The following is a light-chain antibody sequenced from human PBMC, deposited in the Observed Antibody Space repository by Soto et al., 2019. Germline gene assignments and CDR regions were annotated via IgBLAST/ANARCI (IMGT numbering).Light chain of an antibody. CDR3: HQYYPTPRLT. J-gene: IGKJ4*01. CDR2: WAS. V-gene: IGKV4-1*01. CDR1: QSVLYSSDNKNY. Sequence: DIVMTQSPDSLALSLGERATMNCKSSQSVLYSSDNKNYLAWYQHKPGQPPKLLIYWASTRESGVPDRFSGSGSGTDFTLTISGLQADDVAVYYCHQYYPTPRLTFGGGTRVEI.